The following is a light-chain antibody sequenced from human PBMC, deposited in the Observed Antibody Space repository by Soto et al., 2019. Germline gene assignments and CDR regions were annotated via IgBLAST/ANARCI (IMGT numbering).Light chain of an antibody. CDR1: QSVNSN. CDR3: QQYHKWPIT. V-gene: IGKV3-15*01. Sequence: EIVMTQSPATLSVSPGEGATLSCRASQSVNSNLAWYRHKPGQAPRLLIYRASTRAAGLPDRFSGSGSGTEFTLTISRLQSEDFAVYYCQQYHKWPITFGQGTRLEIK. CDR2: RAS. J-gene: IGKJ5*01.